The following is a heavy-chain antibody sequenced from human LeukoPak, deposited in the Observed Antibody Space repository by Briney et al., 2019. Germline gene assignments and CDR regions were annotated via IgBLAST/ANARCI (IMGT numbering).Heavy chain of an antibody. V-gene: IGHV4-34*12. CDR2: IFYSGST. CDR3: AKSNGYGLVDI. J-gene: IGHJ3*02. D-gene: IGHD3-10*01. CDR1: GGSFSGYY. Sequence: SETLSLTCAVYGGSFSGYYWGWIRQPPGKGLEWIGNIFYSGSTYYSPSLRSRVTISLDTSRNQFSPKLNSVTAADTAVYYCAKSNGYGLVDIWGQGTMVTVSS.